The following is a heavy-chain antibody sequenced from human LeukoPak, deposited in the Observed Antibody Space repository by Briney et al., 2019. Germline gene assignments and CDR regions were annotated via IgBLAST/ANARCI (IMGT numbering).Heavy chain of an antibody. CDR2: INPNSGGT. J-gene: IGHJ4*02. CDR3: APIPSGAPVAGTSTVDY. V-gene: IGHV1-2*02. CDR1: GYTFTSYG. D-gene: IGHD6-19*01. Sequence: GASVKVSCKASGYTFTSYGLTWVRQAPGQGLEWMGWINPNSGGTNYAQKFQGRVTMTRDTSISTAYMELSRLRSDDTAVYYCAPIPSGAPVAGTSTVDYWGQGTLVTVSS.